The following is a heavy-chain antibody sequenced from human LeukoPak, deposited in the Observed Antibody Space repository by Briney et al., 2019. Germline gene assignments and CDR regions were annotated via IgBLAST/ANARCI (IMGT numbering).Heavy chain of an antibody. V-gene: IGHV4-39*02. J-gene: IGHJ3*02. Sequence: SSETLSLTCSVSGGSISTNDYYWDWIRQPPGMGLEYIGSIYYSGSTYYNPSLKSRVTISVDTSKNQFSLRLSSVTAADTAVYYCARDRKGLLVRFFPDAFDIWGQGTMVTVSS. CDR1: GGSISTNDYY. CDR2: IYYSGST. CDR3: ARDRKGLLVRFFPDAFDI. D-gene: IGHD3-3*01.